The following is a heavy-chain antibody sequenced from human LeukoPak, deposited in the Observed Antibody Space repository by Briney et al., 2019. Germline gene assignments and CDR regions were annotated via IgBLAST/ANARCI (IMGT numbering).Heavy chain of an antibody. Sequence: QPGGPLRLSCAASGFTVITNDMTWVRQARGKGLEWVSVLYSDGNTKYADPVQGRFTISRDNSKNTLYLEMNSLSPDDTAVYYCARGVEPLAANTLAYWGQGTLVSVSS. CDR1: GFTVITND. V-gene: IGHV3-53*01. D-gene: IGHD1-14*01. J-gene: IGHJ4*02. CDR2: LYSDGNT. CDR3: ARGVEPLAANTLAY.